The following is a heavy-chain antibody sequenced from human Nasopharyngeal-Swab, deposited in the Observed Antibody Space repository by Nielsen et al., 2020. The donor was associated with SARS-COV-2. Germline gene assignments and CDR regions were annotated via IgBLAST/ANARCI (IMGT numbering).Heavy chain of an antibody. D-gene: IGHD3-22*01. V-gene: IGHV3-23*01. Sequence: GESLKISCAASGFTSSSYAMSWVPQAPGKGLEWVSAISGSGGSTYYADSVKGRFTISRDNSKNTLYLQMNSLRAEDTAVYYCAKVAITMIVVPNGGFDYWGQGTLVTVSS. J-gene: IGHJ4*02. CDR2: ISGSGGST. CDR1: GFTSSSYA. CDR3: AKVAITMIVVPNGGFDY.